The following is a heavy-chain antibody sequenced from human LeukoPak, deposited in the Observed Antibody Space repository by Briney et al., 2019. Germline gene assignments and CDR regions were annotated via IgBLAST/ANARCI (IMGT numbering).Heavy chain of an antibody. V-gene: IGHV4-4*09. CDR1: GGSISSYY. J-gene: IGHJ5*02. CDR2: IYTSWCT. Sequence: LETLSLTCTVSGGSISSYYWSWILQPPGTGVEAFGYIYTSWCTNYNPSLKSRVTRSADTSKNQFSLKLSSVTAAATAVYYCAREVKQQLANWFDPWGQGTLVTVSS. CDR3: AREVKQQLANWFDP. D-gene: IGHD6-13*01.